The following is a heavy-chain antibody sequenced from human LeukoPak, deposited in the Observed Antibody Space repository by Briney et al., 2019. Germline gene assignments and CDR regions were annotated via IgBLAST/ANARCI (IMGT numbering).Heavy chain of an antibody. Sequence: GGSLRLSCAASGFTFSDHYMSWIRQAPGKGLEWLSYISRSGDTTYYAGSVKGRFTVSRDNAKNSLYLQMNSLTVDDTAVYYCARDAGSSWYFFDYWGQGILVTVSS. CDR1: GFTFSDHY. V-gene: IGHV3-11*01. J-gene: IGHJ4*02. CDR3: ARDAGSSWYFFDY. CDR2: ISRSGDTT. D-gene: IGHD6-13*01.